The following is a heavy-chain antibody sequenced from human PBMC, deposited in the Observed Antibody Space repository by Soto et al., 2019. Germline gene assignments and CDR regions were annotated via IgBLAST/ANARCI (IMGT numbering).Heavy chain of an antibody. D-gene: IGHD1-1*01. CDR1: GYTFTSYG. Sequence: QVQLVQSGAEVKKPGASVKGSCKASGYTFTSYGISWVRQAPGEGLEWVGWISGYDGNTDYAHKFRGRVTMTTDTSTNIAYMDLRSLRSDDTAVYYCARHNSQWSNWFDPWGQGTPVTVSS. CDR2: ISGYDGNT. J-gene: IGHJ5*02. CDR3: ARHNSQWSNWFDP. V-gene: IGHV1-18*01.